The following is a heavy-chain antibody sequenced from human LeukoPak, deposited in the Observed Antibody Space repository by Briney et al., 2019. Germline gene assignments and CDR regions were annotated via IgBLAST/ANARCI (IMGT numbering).Heavy chain of an antibody. D-gene: IGHD3-22*01. J-gene: IGHJ3*02. Sequence: SETLSLTCTVSGGSISSGGYYWSWIRQHPGQGLEWIGYIYYSGSTYYNPSLKSRVTISVDTSKNQFSLKLSSVTAADTAVYYCARVRTYYYDSSGYYPDAFDIWGQGTMVTVSS. CDR3: ARVRTYYYDSSGYYPDAFDI. V-gene: IGHV4-31*03. CDR1: GGSISSGGYY. CDR2: IYYSGST.